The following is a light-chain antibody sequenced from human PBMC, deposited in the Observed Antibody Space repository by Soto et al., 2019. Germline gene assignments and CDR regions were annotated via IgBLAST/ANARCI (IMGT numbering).Light chain of an antibody. Sequence: DIVMTQSPDSLAVSLGERATINCKSSQSVLYSSNNKNYLAWYQQKSGQPPKLLIYWASARESGVPDRFSGSGSGTDFTLTISSLQAEDVAVYYCQQYYSNPFTFGPGTKVDIK. CDR3: QQYYSNPFT. V-gene: IGKV4-1*01. CDR1: QSVLYSSNNKNY. CDR2: WAS. J-gene: IGKJ3*01.